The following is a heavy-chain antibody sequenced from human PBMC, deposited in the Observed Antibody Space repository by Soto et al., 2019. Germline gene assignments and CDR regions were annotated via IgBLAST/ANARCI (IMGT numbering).Heavy chain of an antibody. Sequence: PSETLSLTCTVSGDSTSPHYWSWTPQPTRKGLEVIGYVYYSGNTNYNPSLESRVTISVDTSRNRFSLNLTSATAADTAVYYCARKGAAASYAHYYMDVWGRGTAVTVSS. CDR1: GDSTSPHY. CDR2: VYYSGNT. D-gene: IGHD6-13*01. V-gene: IGHV4-59*11. CDR3: ARKGAAASYAHYYMDV. J-gene: IGHJ6*03.